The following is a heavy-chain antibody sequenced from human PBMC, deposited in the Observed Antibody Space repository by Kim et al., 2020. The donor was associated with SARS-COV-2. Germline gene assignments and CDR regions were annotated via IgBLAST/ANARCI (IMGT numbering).Heavy chain of an antibody. CDR1: GYSFTTFW. V-gene: IGHV5-51*01. CDR2: IYPSDSDT. J-gene: IGHJ3*02. D-gene: IGHD3-22*01. CDR3: ARPPNIVYSYSSRGSRTATPDPSDI. Sequence: GESLKISCKASGYSFTTFWIGWVRQMPGKGLEWMGTIYPSDSDTRYSPSFQGQVTISVDKSISTAYLQWRSLKASDTAMYYCARPPNIVYSYSSRGSRTATPDPSDIWGQGTMVTVS.